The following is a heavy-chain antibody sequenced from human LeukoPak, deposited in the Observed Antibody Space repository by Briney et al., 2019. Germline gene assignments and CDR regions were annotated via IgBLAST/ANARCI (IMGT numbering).Heavy chain of an antibody. Sequence: QSGGSLRLSCAASGFTFTNYRMNWVRQAPGKGLEWVSYISSSSSTIYYADSVKGRFTISRDNAKNTLYLQMNSLRAEDTAVYYCARDARLDYYDSSGYSDYWGQGTLVTVSS. CDR3: ARDARLDYYDSSGYSDY. V-gene: IGHV3-48*01. D-gene: IGHD3-22*01. J-gene: IGHJ4*02. CDR2: ISSSSSTI. CDR1: GFTFTNYR.